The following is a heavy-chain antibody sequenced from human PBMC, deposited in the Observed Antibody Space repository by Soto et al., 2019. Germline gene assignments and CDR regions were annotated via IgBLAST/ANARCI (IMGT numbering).Heavy chain of an antibody. V-gene: IGHV1-69*13. CDR1: GGTFSSYA. CDR3: ARVWYCSSTSCFPGYYGMDV. Sequence: GASVKVSCKASGGTFSSYAISWVRQAPGQGLEWMGGIIPIFGTANYAQKFQGRVTITADESTSTAYMELSSPRSEDTAVYYCARVWYCSSTSCFPGYYGMDVWGQGTTVTVSS. D-gene: IGHD2-2*01. CDR2: IIPIFGTA. J-gene: IGHJ6*02.